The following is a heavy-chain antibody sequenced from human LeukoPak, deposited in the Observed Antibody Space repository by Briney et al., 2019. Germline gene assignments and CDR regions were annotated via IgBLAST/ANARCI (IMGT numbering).Heavy chain of an antibody. V-gene: IGHV3-30*03. CDR2: ISYDGSNK. D-gene: IGHD5-18*01. CDR3: ARGSSSGYSYGFDY. CDR1: GFTFSSYG. Sequence: QPGRSLRLSCAASGFTFSSYGMHWVRQAPGKGLEWVAVISYDGSNKYYADSVKGRFTISRDNAKNSLYLQMNSLRAEDTAVYYCARGSSSGYSYGFDYWGQGTLVTVSS. J-gene: IGHJ4*02.